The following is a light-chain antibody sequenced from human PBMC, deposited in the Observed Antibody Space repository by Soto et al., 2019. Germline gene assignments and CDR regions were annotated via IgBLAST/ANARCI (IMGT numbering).Light chain of an antibody. CDR1: QSVSSNY. V-gene: IGKV3-20*01. Sequence: EIVLTQSPGTLSLTPGERATLCCRASQSVSSNYLAWYQEKLGQAPRLLIYGASKRATGIPDRFSGSGSGTDFTLTISRLEPEDSAVYYCQQYGTSPLTFGGGTEVDI. CDR3: QQYGTSPLT. CDR2: GAS. J-gene: IGKJ4*01.